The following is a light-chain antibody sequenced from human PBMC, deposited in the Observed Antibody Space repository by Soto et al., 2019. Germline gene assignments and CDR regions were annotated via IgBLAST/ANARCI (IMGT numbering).Light chain of an antibody. CDR1: QSVSSY. CDR3: QQRSKWPS. CDR2: DAS. V-gene: IGKV3-11*01. J-gene: IGKJ4*01. Sequence: EIGLTQSPATLSLSPGERATLSCRASQSVSSYLAWYQQKPGQAPRLLIYDASNRATGIPARFSGSGSGTDFTLTISSLEPEDFAVYYCQQRSKWPSFGGGTKVEIK.